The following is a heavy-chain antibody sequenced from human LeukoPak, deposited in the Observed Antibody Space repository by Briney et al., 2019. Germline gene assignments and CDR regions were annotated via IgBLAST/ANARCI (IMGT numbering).Heavy chain of an antibody. CDR1: GGSFSGYY. CDR3: ARGIWFGELLGWFDP. CDR2: INHSGST. V-gene: IGHV4-34*01. J-gene: IGHJ5*02. D-gene: IGHD3-10*01. Sequence: SETLSLTCPVYGGSFSGYYWSWIRQPPGKGLEWIGEINHSGSTNYNPSLKSRVTISVDTSKNQFSLKLSSVTAADTAVYYCARGIWFGELLGWFDPWGQGTLVTVSS.